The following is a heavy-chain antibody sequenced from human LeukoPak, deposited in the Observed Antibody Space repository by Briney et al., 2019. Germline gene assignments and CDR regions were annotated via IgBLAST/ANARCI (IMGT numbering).Heavy chain of an antibody. CDR3: ARRQGCSSTSCPPDY. Sequence: GESLNISCRGSGYSFTTYCIGWVRQMPGKSLEWMGIIYPGDSDTRYTPSFQGQVTLSADKSINTAYLQWSSLKASDTAMYYCARRQGCSSTSCPPDYWGQGTLVTVSP. CDR1: GYSFTTYC. CDR2: IYPGDSDT. J-gene: IGHJ4*02. D-gene: IGHD2-2*01. V-gene: IGHV5-51*01.